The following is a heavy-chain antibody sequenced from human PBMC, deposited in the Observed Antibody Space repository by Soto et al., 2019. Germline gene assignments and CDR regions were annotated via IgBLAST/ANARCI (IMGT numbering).Heavy chain of an antibody. CDR1: GGSFGSQY. Sequence: SETLSLTCTVSGGSFGSQYWTWVRQSPGKGLEWIGHLHFRGYTNYNPSLKSRVTISLHTSKNQFSLRLSSVTAADTAVYYCARDGIYNWNYFDYWGQGTLVTVSS. J-gene: IGHJ4*02. CDR3: ARDGIYNWNYFDY. D-gene: IGHD1-20*01. V-gene: IGHV4-59*11. CDR2: LHFRGYT.